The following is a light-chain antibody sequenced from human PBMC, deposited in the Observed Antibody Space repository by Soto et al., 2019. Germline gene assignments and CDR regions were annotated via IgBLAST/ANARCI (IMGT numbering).Light chain of an antibody. CDR3: SSYKSSSHYV. CDR1: SSDVGGYNY. Sequence: QSGLTQPASVSGSPGQSITISCTGTSSDVGGYNYVSWYQQHPGKAPKLMIYEVSNRPSGVSNRFSGSKSGNTASLTISGLQAEDEADYYCSSYKSSSHYVFGTGTKVTVL. V-gene: IGLV2-14*01. CDR2: EVS. J-gene: IGLJ1*01.